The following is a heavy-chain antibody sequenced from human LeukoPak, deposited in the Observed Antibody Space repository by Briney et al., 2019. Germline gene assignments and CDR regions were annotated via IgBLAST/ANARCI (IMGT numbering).Heavy chain of an antibody. V-gene: IGHV1-18*01. CDR2: ISTYNGNT. CDR3: ARVLRYDFWSAYYFDY. Sequence: ASVKVSCKASGYPFKSYGITWVRQAPGQGLEWMAWISTYNGNTNYAQKVQGRVTMTTDTSTSTAYMELRSLRSDDTAVYYCARVLRYDFWSAYYFDYWGQGTLVTVSS. D-gene: IGHD3-3*01. CDR1: GYPFKSYG. J-gene: IGHJ4*02.